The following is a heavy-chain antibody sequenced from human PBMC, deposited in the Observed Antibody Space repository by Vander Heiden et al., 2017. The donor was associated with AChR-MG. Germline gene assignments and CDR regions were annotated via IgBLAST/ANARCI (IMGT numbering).Heavy chain of an antibody. CDR3: ATDSYCNGGSCYYHSDY. D-gene: IGHD2-15*01. CDR1: GFNFGSYG. CDR2: IEQGGSAK. V-gene: IGHV3-7*01. Sequence: EVQLVESGGGLVQPGGCLSLSCAASGFNFGSYGMSWFRQAPGKGLEWVANIEQGGSAKNSVDSVKGRFTISRDNAKNSLYLQMNSLRAEDTAVYYCATDSYCNGGSCYYHSDYWGQGTLVTVSS. J-gene: IGHJ4*02.